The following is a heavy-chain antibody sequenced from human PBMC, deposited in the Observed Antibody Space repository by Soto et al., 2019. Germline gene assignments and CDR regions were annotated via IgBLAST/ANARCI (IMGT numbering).Heavy chain of an antibody. J-gene: IGHJ4*02. CDR3: ASAGVLLLDY. CDR2: ISYDGSNK. Sequence: QVQLVESGGGVVQPGRSLRLSCAASGFTFSSYGMHWVRQAPGKRLEWVAVISYDGSNKFYADSVKGRVTIARNNSKIALYLQMNSLRSEVTVDYYCASAGVLLLDYWGQGTLVTVSS. V-gene: IGHV3-30*03. D-gene: IGHD2-8*01. CDR1: GFTFSSYG.